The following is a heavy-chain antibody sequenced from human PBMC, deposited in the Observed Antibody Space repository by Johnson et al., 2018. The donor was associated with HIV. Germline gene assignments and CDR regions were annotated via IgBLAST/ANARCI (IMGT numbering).Heavy chain of an antibody. CDR3: AKGRIAAAGTGVDAFDI. J-gene: IGHJ3*02. D-gene: IGHD6-13*01. CDR1: GFTFSSYA. Sequence: QVQLVESGGGVVQPGRSLRLSCAASGFTFSSYAMHWVRQAPGKGLEWVAVISYDGSNKYYADSVKGRFTISRDNSKNTLYLQMNSLRAEDTAVYYCAKGRIAAAGTGVDAFDIWGQGTMVTVSS. V-gene: IGHV3-30*04. CDR2: ISYDGSNK.